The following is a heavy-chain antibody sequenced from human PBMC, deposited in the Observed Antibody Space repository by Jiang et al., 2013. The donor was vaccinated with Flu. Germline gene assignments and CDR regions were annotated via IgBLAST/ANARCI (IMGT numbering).Heavy chain of an antibody. CDR3: ARDNLLGY. CDR1: EFTFSRYW. Sequence: GGLVQPGGSLRLSCAASEFTFSRYWMSWVRQAPGKGLEWVASIKEDGSEKFYVDSVRGRFTISRDNAKNSLYLQMNSLRAEDTAVYYCARDNLLGYWGQGTLVTVSS. J-gene: IGHJ4*02. CDR2: IKEDGSEK. V-gene: IGHV3-7*01. D-gene: IGHD2-15*01.